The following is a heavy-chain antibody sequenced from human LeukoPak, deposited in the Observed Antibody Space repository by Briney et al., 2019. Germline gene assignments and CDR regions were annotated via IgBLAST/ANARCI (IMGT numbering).Heavy chain of an antibody. J-gene: IGHJ5*02. CDR1: GGYIITSGHY. V-gene: IGHV4-39*07. CDR2: VYYTGVT. Sequence: SETLSLTCTVSGGYIITSGHYWGWIRQPPGKGLEWIGSVYYTGVTSTDPFFRSRMSVSVDTSKNQFSLNLTSVTAADAAVYYCARERSSSGGHNWFDPWGQGTLVTVSS. D-gene: IGHD4-23*01. CDR3: ARERSSSGGHNWFDP.